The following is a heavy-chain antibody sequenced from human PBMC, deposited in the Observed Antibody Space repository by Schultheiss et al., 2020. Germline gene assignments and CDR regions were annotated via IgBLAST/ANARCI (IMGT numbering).Heavy chain of an antibody. Sequence: GGSLRLSCVASGFAFSGYWMQWVRQAPGKGLVWVSDVDYDGTSTTYADSVKGRFTVSRDNAKNTLYLQMNSLRAEDTAVYYCARVKDSSSSRRYYMEVWGKGTTVTVSS. CDR2: VDYDGTST. CDR3: ARVKDSSSSRRYYMEV. D-gene: IGHD6-6*01. J-gene: IGHJ6*03. CDR1: GFAFSGYW. V-gene: IGHV3-74*01.